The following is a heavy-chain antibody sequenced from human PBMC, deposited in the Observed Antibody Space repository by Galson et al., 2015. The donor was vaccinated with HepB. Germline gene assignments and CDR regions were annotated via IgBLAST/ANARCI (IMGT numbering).Heavy chain of an antibody. CDR3: ARDRAYHFDL. CDR2: ISYDGSNK. D-gene: IGHD3-10*01. Sequence: SLRLSCAASGFTFSSYAMHWVRQAPGKGLEWVAVISYDGSNKYYADSVKGRFTISRDNSKNTLYLQMNSLRAEDTAVYYCARDRAYHFDLWGRGTLVTVSS. J-gene: IGHJ2*01. CDR1: GFTFSSYA. V-gene: IGHV3-30*04.